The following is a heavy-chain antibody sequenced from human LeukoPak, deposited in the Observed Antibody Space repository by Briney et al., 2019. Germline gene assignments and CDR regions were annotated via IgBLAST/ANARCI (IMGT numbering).Heavy chain of an antibody. Sequence: GGSLRLSCAASGFRFDNYAMHWVRQAPGKGLVWVSRINSDGSSTSYADYVKGRFTISRDNAKNTLYLQMNSLRAEDTAVYYCASGLVRGANYYYYYMDVWGKGTTVTVSS. D-gene: IGHD3-10*01. J-gene: IGHJ6*03. CDR2: INSDGSST. CDR1: GFRFDNYA. V-gene: IGHV3-74*01. CDR3: ASGLVRGANYYYYYMDV.